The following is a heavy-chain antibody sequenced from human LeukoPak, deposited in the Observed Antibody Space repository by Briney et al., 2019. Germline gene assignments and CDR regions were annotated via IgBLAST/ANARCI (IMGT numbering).Heavy chain of an antibody. Sequence: SVKVSCKASGGTFSSYAISWVRQAPGQGLEWMGGIIPIFGTANYAQKFQGRVTMTTDTSTSTAYMELRSLRSDDTAVYYCARDRDLPYYDFWSSYYFDYWGQGTLVTVSS. CDR3: ARDRDLPYYDFWSSYYFDY. CDR1: GGTFSSYA. CDR2: IIPIFGTA. D-gene: IGHD3-3*01. V-gene: IGHV1-69*05. J-gene: IGHJ4*02.